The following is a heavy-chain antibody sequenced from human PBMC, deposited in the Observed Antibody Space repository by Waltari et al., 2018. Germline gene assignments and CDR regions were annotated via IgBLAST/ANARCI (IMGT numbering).Heavy chain of an antibody. CDR1: GGSFSGYY. CDR3: ARGDMRVASTGEYDS. D-gene: IGHD7-27*01. V-gene: IGHV4-34*01. CDR2: SNHGGGA. J-gene: IGHJ4*02. Sequence: QVQLQQWGAGLLKPSETLSLTCSVLGGSFSGYYWTWIRQSPGNGLEWIGESNHGGGANYNPSLESRVTISVDTSKRQFSLHLRSVTAADTALYFCARGDMRVASTGEYDSWGQGTLVTVSS.